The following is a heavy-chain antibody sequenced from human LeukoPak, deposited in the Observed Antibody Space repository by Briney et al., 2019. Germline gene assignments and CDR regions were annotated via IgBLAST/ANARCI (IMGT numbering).Heavy chain of an antibody. CDR3: ARYCTFRTCSGTKFDS. CDR1: GFTFSSYA. D-gene: IGHD1-1*01. J-gene: IGHJ4*02. Sequence: GSLRLSCAASGFTFSSYAMSWVRQAPGKGLEWVATINQDESEKYYLDSVKGRFTISRDTAKNSLYLQMYSLTAEDTALYYCARYCTFRTCSGTKFDSWGPGTLVTVSS. V-gene: IGHV3-7*03. CDR2: INQDESEK.